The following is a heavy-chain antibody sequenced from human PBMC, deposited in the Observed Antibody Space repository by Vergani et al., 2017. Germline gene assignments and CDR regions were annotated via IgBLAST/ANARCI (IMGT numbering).Heavy chain of an antibody. CDR1: GNTFNGYY. V-gene: IGHV1-2*02. CDR3: ARSMSLTKLIPGDY. CDR2: INPKNGGT. J-gene: IGHJ4*02. Sequence: QVQLVQSGAEVKKPGASVRVSCRASGNTFNGYYIHWVRQAPGQGLEWMGWINPKNGGTISSQKFQGRVSMTGDTSISTVYVELRGLKSDDTAVYCCARSMSLTKLIPGDYWGQGTLVAVSS. D-gene: IGHD1-14*01.